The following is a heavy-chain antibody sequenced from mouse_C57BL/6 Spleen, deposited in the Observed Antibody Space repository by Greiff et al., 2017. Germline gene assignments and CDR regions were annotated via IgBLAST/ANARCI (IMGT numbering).Heavy chain of an antibody. Sequence: QVQLQQPGAELVKPGASVKLSCKASGYTFTSYWMHWVKQRPGLGLEWIGRIDPNSGGTKYNEKFKSKATLTVDKPSSTAYMQLSSLTSEDSAVYYCARSGNYVSPYAMDYWGQGTSVTVSS. CDR1: GYTFTSYW. CDR2: IDPNSGGT. CDR3: ARSGNYVSPYAMDY. V-gene: IGHV1-72*01. D-gene: IGHD2-1*01. J-gene: IGHJ4*01.